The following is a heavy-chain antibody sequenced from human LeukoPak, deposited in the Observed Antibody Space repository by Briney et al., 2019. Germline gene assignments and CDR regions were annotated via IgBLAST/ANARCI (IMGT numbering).Heavy chain of an antibody. V-gene: IGHV3-21*01. CDR3: ARLNSGSYWFFDY. D-gene: IGHD1-26*01. J-gene: IGHJ4*02. CDR1: GFTVSSNY. Sequence: GGSLRLSCAASGFTVSSNYMNWVRQAPGKGLEWVSSITSSSSYIYYADSVKGRFTISRDNAKDSLYLQMNSLRTEDTAVYYCARLNSGSYWFFDYWGQGTLVTVSS. CDR2: ITSSSSYI.